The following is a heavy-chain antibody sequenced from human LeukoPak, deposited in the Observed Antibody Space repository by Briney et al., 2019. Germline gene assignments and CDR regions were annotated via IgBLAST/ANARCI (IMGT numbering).Heavy chain of an antibody. CDR2: IYYSGST. CDR3: ARVRSSSLHSYYYYMAV. Sequence: SETLTLTCTVSGGSISSYYWSWIRQPPGKGLEWIGYIYYSGSTNYNPSLKSRVTISVDTSKNQFSLKLSSVTAADTAVYYCARVRSSSLHSYYYYMAVWRKGTTVTVSS. CDR1: GGSISSYY. V-gene: IGHV4-59*01. J-gene: IGHJ6*03. D-gene: IGHD6-6*01.